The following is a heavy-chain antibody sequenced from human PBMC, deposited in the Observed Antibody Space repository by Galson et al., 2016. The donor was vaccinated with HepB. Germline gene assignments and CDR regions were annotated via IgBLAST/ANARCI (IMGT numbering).Heavy chain of an antibody. Sequence: SLRLSCAASGFIFSAYAMHWVRQAPVKGLEWVAVTSFDGTNGIYSDSVKGRFTISRDNSRNTIYLHMSSLTAEDTAVYYCARAPDSSWHDFDYWGQGTLVTVSS. D-gene: IGHD6-13*01. CDR3: ARAPDSSWHDFDY. V-gene: IGHV3-30-3*01. CDR2: TSFDGTNG. J-gene: IGHJ4*02. CDR1: GFIFSAYA.